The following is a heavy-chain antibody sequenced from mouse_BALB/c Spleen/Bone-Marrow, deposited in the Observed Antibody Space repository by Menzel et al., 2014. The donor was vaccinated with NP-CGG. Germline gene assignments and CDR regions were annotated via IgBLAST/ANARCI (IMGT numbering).Heavy chain of an antibody. CDR3: ARWEYYAMDY. D-gene: IGHD4-1*01. CDR1: GFNIXDTY. V-gene: IGHV14-3*02. CDR2: IDPANGNT. J-gene: IGHJ4*01. Sequence: EVQLQQSGAELVKPGASVKLFCTASGFNIXDTYMHWVKQRPEQDLEWIGRIDPANGNTKYDPKFQGKATITADTSSNTAYLQLSSLTSEDTAVYYCARWEYYAMDYWGQGTSVTVSS.